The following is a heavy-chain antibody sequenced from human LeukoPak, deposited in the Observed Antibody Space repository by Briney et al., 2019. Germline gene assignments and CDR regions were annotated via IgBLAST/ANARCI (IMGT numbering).Heavy chain of an antibody. CDR1: GGSISSYY. Sequence: SETPSLTCTVSGGSISSYYWSWIRQPPGEGLEWIGYIYTSGSTNYNPSLKSRVTISVDTSKNQFSLKLSSVTAADTAVYYCARSRYYYGSGSFYFDYWGQGTLVTVSS. CDR3: ARSRYYYGSGSFYFDY. J-gene: IGHJ4*02. CDR2: IYTSGST. D-gene: IGHD3-10*01. V-gene: IGHV4-4*09.